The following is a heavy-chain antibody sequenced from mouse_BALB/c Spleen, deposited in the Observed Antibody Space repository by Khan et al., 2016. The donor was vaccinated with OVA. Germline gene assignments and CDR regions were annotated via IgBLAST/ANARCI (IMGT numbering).Heavy chain of an antibody. V-gene: IGHV2-6*02. CDR2: IRSDGKT. D-gene: IGHD2-4*01. Sequence: QVQLKQSGPGLVTPSQSLSITCKVSGFSFTSYGVHWVSQPPGKGLEWLVGIRSDGKTPTNSTLKSRLIISKDNSNSQVCLKMNRLQTDDTAMYYWSRNTQMMTTVMDYWGQGTSVTVSS. J-gene: IGHJ4*01. CDR1: GFSFTSYG. CDR3: SRNTQMMTTVMDY.